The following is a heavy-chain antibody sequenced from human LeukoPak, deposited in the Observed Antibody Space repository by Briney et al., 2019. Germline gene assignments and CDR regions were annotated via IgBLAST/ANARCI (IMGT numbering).Heavy chain of an antibody. D-gene: IGHD3-9*01. CDR2: ISSYNGNT. J-gene: IGHJ4*02. CDR1: GYTFTSYG. V-gene: IGHV1-18*01. CDR3: ARGSFPSDDILTGPFDN. Sequence: ASVKVSCKASGYTFTSYGISWVRQAPGQGLEWMGWISSYNGNTNYAQKLQGRATMTTDTSTSTAYMELRSLRSDDTAVYYCARGSFPSDDILTGPFDNWGQGTLVTVSS.